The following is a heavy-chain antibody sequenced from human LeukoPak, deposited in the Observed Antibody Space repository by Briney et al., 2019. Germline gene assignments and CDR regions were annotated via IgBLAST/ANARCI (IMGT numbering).Heavy chain of an antibody. V-gene: IGHV4-34*01. CDR1: GGSFSGYY. CDR2: INHSGST. Sequence: SETLSLTCAVYGGSFSGYYWSWIRQPPGKGLEWIGEINHSGSTNYNPSLKSRVTISVGTSKNQFSLKLSSVTAADTAVYYCARAQRLKGGMAAAGQGLDYWGQGTLVTVSS. CDR3: ARAQRLKGGMAAAGQGLDY. D-gene: IGHD6-13*01. J-gene: IGHJ4*02.